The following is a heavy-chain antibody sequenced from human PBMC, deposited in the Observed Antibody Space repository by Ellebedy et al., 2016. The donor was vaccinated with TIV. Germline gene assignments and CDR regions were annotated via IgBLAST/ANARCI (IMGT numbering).Heavy chain of an antibody. CDR2: INAGNGNT. V-gene: IGHV1-3*01. Sequence: ASVKVSCXASGYTFTSYAMHWVRQAPGQRLEWMGWINAGNGNTKYSQKFQGRVTITRDTSASTAYMELSSLRSEDTAVYYCARDREVGSGWSLVSSLNNWFDPWGQGTLVTVSS. CDR1: GYTFTSYA. D-gene: IGHD6-19*01. J-gene: IGHJ5*02. CDR3: ARDREVGSGWSLVSSLNNWFDP.